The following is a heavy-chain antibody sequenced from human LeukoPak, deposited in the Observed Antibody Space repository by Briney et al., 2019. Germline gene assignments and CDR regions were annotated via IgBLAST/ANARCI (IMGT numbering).Heavy chain of an antibody. Sequence: ASVKVSCKASGYTFTGYYMHWVRQAPGQGLEWMGWISAYNGNTNYAQKLQGRVTMTTDTSTSTAYMELRSLRSDDTAVYYCARSYGDYYYYYMDVWGKGTTVTVSS. CDR2: ISAYNGNT. J-gene: IGHJ6*03. D-gene: IGHD4-17*01. CDR3: ARSYGDYYYYYMDV. CDR1: GYTFTGYY. V-gene: IGHV1-18*04.